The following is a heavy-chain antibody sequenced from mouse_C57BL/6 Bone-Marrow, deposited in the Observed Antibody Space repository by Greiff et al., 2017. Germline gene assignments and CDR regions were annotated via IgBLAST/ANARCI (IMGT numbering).Heavy chain of an antibody. CDR2: INPSSGYT. Sequence: QVQLQQSGAELAKPGASVKLSCKASGYTFTSYWMPWVKQRPGQGLEWIGYINPSSGYTKYNQKFKDKATLTADKSSSTAYMQLSSLTYADSAVYYCARELRLYWYFDVWGTGTTVTVSS. D-gene: IGHD3-2*02. CDR3: ARELRLYWYFDV. V-gene: IGHV1-7*01. J-gene: IGHJ1*03. CDR1: GYTFTSYW.